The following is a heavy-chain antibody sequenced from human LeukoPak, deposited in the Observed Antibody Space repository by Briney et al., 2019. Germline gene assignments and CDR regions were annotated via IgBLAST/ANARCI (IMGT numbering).Heavy chain of an antibody. D-gene: IGHD1-26*01. Sequence: GGSLRLSCAASGFTFSGSAIHWVRQSSGKGLEWVGQIDKKDKGYATATAYAASVKGRFTISRDDSINTVYLQMKSLKTEDTALYYCTRDSGTYNWFDPWGQGTLVTVSS. V-gene: IGHV3-73*01. CDR2: IDKKDKGYATAT. J-gene: IGHJ5*02. CDR1: GFTFSGSA. CDR3: TRDSGTYNWFDP.